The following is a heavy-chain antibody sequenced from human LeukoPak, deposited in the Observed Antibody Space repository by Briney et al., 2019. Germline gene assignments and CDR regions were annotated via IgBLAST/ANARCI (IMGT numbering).Heavy chain of an antibody. J-gene: IGHJ3*02. CDR3: ARGTGETYYYDSSGYASDI. Sequence: PSETLSLTCAVYGGSFSGYYWSWIRQPPGKGLEWIGEINHSGSTNYNPSLKGRVTISVDTSKNQFSLKLSSVTAADTAVYYCARGTGETYYYDSSGYASDIWGQGTMVTVSS. CDR2: INHSGST. V-gene: IGHV4-34*01. CDR1: GGSFSGYY. D-gene: IGHD3-22*01.